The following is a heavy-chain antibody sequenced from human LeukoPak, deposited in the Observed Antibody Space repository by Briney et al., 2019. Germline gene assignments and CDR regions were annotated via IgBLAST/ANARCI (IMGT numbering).Heavy chain of an antibody. CDR1: GYTFTGYY. D-gene: IGHD1-14*01. CDR2: IIPIFGTA. Sequence: ASVKVSCKASGYTFTGYYMHWVRQAPGQGLEWMGGIIPIFGTANYAQKFQGRVTITTDESTSTAYMELSSLRSEDTAVYYCARTPGSNWFDPWGQGTLVTVSS. J-gene: IGHJ5*02. CDR3: ARTPGSNWFDP. V-gene: IGHV1-69*05.